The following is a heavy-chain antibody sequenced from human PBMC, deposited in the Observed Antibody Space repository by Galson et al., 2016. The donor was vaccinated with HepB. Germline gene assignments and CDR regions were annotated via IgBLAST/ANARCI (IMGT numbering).Heavy chain of an antibody. V-gene: IGHV4-39*01. CDR3: ARQSKYRSGWYEAWYYYNMDV. Sequence: EWIGTIYYSGNTYHNRSLKSRLSISVDRSKNQFSLRLSSVTAADTAVYYCARQSKYRSGWYEAWYYYNMDVWGQGTTVTVSS. J-gene: IGHJ6*03. CDR2: IYYSGNT. D-gene: IGHD6-19*01.